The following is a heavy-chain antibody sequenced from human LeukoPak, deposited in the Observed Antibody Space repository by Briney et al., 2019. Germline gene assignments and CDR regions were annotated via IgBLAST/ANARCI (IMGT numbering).Heavy chain of an antibody. V-gene: IGHV3-23*01. J-gene: IGHJ3*02. CDR2: ISGSGGST. CDR1: GFTFSSYA. D-gene: IGHD3-22*01. CDR3: AKDRVTMIVVVITVGAFDI. Sequence: QSGGSLRLSCAASGFTFSSYAMSWVRQAPGKGLEWVSAISGSGGSTYYADSVKGRFAISRDNSKKTLYLQMNSLRAEDTAVYYCAKDRVTMIVVVITVGAFDIWGQGTMVTVSS.